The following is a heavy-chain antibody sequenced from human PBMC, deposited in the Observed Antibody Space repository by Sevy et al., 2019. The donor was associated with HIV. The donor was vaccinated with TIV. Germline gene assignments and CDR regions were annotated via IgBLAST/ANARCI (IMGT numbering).Heavy chain of an antibody. J-gene: IGHJ4*02. CDR1: GFTFSSYA. V-gene: IGHV3-23*01. Sequence: GGSLRLSCVASGFTFSSYAMSWVRQAPGKGLEWVSAISGSGGSTYYADSVKGRFTISRDNSKNTLYLQMNSLRAEDTAVYYCAKDPDYITIFGVVNTAIFDYWGQGTLVTVSS. D-gene: IGHD3-3*01. CDR3: AKDPDYITIFGVVNTAIFDY. CDR2: ISGSGGST.